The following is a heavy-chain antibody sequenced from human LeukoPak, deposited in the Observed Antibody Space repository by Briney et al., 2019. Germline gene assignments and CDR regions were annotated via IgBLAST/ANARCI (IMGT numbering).Heavy chain of an antibody. CDR2: IYTSGST. V-gene: IGHV4-61*02. D-gene: IGHD6-13*01. CDR1: GGSISSGSYY. Sequence: SQTLSLTCTVSGGSISSGSYYWSWIRQSAGKGLGWIGRIYTSGSTNYNPSLKSRVTISVDTSKNQFSLKLSSVTAADTAVYYCARNRDLAAADYWGQGTLVTVSS. CDR3: ARNRDLAAADY. J-gene: IGHJ4*02.